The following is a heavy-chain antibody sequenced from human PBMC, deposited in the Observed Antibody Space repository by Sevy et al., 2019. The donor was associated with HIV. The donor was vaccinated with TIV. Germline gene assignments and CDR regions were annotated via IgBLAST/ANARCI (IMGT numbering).Heavy chain of an antibody. J-gene: IGHJ6*02. CDR1: GFTFSDYY. CDR3: ARDHVKDGDLGDYYYFAMDV. V-gene: IGHV3-11*01. CDR2: ISGSDGII. D-gene: IGHD4-17*01. Sequence: GGSQRLSCAASGFTFSDYYMSWIRQAPGKGLEWISYISGSDGIIYYADSVKGRFTVSRDNSKNSLYLQMSSLRAEDTAVYYCARDHVKDGDLGDYYYFAMDVWGQGTTVTVSS.